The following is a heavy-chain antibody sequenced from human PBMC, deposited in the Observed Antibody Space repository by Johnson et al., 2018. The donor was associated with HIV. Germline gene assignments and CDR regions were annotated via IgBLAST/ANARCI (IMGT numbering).Heavy chain of an antibody. D-gene: IGHD6-19*01. CDR2: IKSKTDGGTT. CDR3: AKEGGSGWRDAFDI. CDR1: GFTFSNAW. J-gene: IGHJ3*02. V-gene: IGHV3-15*01. Sequence: VQLVESGGGLLQPGGSLRLSCAASGFTFSNAWMSWVRQAPGKGLEWVGRIKSKTDGGTTDYAAPVKGRFTISRDDSENTLYLQMNSLRAEDTAVYYCAKEGGSGWRDAFDIWGQGTMVTVSS.